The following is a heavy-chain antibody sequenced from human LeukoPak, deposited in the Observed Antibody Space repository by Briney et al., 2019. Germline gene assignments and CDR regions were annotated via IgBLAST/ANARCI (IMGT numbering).Heavy chain of an antibody. V-gene: IGHV1-18*01. D-gene: IGHD1-1*01. CDR3: ARDRATVQHQD. CDR2: ISGYNGNT. J-gene: IGHJ4*02. CDR1: GYIFTNYG. Sequence: GASVKVSCKPSGYIFTNYGISWVRQAPGQGLEWTGWISGYNGNTNYIQKFRGRVAMTADTSTSTVYMELRSLRSDDTAVYYCARDRATVQHQDWGQGTLVTVSS.